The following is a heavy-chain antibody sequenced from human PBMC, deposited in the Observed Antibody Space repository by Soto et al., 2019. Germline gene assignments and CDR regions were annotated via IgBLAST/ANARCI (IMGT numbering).Heavy chain of an antibody. CDR3: ASVYDYYGSGSYDYFDY. J-gene: IGHJ4*02. CDR2: LIPILAIA. CDR1: GGTFSSYT. Sequence: GASVKVSCKASGGTFSSYTISWVRQAPGQGLEWMGRLIPILAIANYAQKFQGRVTITADKSMNTAYMELSSLRSEDTAVYYCASVYDYYGSGSYDYFDYWGQGTLVTVSS. V-gene: IGHV1-69*02. D-gene: IGHD3-10*01.